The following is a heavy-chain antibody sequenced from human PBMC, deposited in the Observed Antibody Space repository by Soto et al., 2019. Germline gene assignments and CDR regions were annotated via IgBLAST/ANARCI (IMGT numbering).Heavy chain of an antibody. Sequence: QLQLQESGPGLVKPSETLSLTCIFSGDSISSSTYYSGWIRQRPGRGLAWIGSIYYSRNIYYNPSLKRRGPIVVDTSRIQLPLMLGSVPAENTGVYYCARRPDSIYCRFEPWGQGTLVTVSS. CDR2: IYYSRNI. V-gene: IGHV4-39*01. CDR3: ARRPDSIYCRFEP. CDR1: GDSISSSTYY. J-gene: IGHJ5*02. D-gene: IGHD2-2*02.